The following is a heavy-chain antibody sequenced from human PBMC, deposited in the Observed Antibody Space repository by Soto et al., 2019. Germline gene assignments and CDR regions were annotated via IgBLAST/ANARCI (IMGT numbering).Heavy chain of an antibody. CDR3: ARLGYYDSSGYDY. Sequence: SETLSLTFPVSGGSVSSGSYYWSWIQQPPGKGLEWIGYIYYSGSTNYNPSLKSRVTISVDTSKNQFSLKLSSVTAADTAVYYCARLGYYDSSGYDYWGQGTLVTVS. J-gene: IGHJ4*02. CDR1: GGSVSSGSYY. D-gene: IGHD3-22*01. CDR2: IYYSGST. V-gene: IGHV4-61*01.